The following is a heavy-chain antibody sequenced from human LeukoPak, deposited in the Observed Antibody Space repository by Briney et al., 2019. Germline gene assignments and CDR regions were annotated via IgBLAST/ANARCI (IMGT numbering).Heavy chain of an antibody. CDR3: AKGKPRIAASSFHYFDY. D-gene: IGHD6-13*01. CDR2: ISGSGGST. V-gene: IGHV3-23*01. CDR1: GFTFSSYA. J-gene: IGHJ4*02. Sequence: GGSLRLSCAASGFTFSSYAMSWVRQAPGKGLEWVSAISGSGGSTYYADSVKGRFTISRDNSKNTLYLQMNSLRAEDTAVYYCAKGKPRIAASSFHYFDYWGQGTLVTVSS.